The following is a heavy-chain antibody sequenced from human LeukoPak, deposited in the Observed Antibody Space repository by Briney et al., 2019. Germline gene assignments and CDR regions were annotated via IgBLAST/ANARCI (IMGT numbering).Heavy chain of an antibody. CDR2: LSSSGSTI. CDR1: GFTFSSYE. CDR3: ARGYSSGWLELLYFDY. D-gene: IGHD6-19*01. J-gene: IGHJ4*02. V-gene: IGHV3-48*03. Sequence: GGSLRLSCAASGFTFSSYEMNWVRQAPGKGLEWVSYLSSSGSTIYYADSVKGRFTISRDNAKNSLYLQMNSLRAEDTAVYYCARGYSSGWLELLYFDYWGQGTLVTVSS.